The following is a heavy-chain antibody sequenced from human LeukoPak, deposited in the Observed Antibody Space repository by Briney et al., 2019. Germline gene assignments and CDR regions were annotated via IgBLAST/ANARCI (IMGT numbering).Heavy chain of an antibody. D-gene: IGHD2-2*01. CDR2: IRSKANSYAT. CDR3: IREGVVVPAAMMHASYYYYYMDV. Sequence: SGGSLRLSCAASGFTFSGSAMHWVRQASGKGLGWVGRIRSKANSYATAYAASVKGRFTISRDDSKNTAYLQMNSLKTEDTAVYYCIREGVVVPAAMMHASYYYYYMDVWGKGTTVTVSS. CDR1: GFTFSGSA. V-gene: IGHV3-73*01. J-gene: IGHJ6*03.